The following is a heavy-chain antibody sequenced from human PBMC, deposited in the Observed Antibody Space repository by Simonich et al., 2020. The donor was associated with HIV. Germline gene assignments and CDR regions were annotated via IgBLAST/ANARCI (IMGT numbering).Heavy chain of an antibody. CDR1: GYTFPNYF. J-gene: IGHJ4*02. Sequence: QVQLVQSGAEVKKPGASVKVSCKASGYTFPNYFITWVRQAPGQGIEWMGWIKPYNLNTNYAQKLQELQGRVTMTTDTSTSTVYMELRSLTSDDTAVYYCARGTRFDYWGQGTLVIVSS. CDR3: ARGTRFDY. D-gene: IGHD1-7*01. V-gene: IGHV1-18*01. CDR2: IKPYNLNT.